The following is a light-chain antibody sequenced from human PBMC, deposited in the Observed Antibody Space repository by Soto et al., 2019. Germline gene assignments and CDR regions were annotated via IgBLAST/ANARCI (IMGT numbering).Light chain of an antibody. Sequence: QSVLTQPASVSGSPGQSITISCTGASSDVGTYNLVSWYQQHPGKAPKLIIYEVSKRPSGVSNRFSGSKSGNTASLTISGLQAEDEADYYCCSHAGSGTLEGVFGGGTKLTVL. CDR2: EVS. V-gene: IGLV2-23*02. CDR1: SSDVGTYNL. CDR3: CSHAGSGTLEGV. J-gene: IGLJ3*02.